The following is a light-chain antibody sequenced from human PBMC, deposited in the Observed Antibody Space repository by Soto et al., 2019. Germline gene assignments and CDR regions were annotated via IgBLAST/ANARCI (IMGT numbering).Light chain of an antibody. CDR2: AAS. Sequence: DIPMTQSPSSLSASVGDRVTITCRASQSITNYLNWYQQKPGKAPKLLLHAASSMQSGVPSKFSGSRSGTNFTLSISSLQTEDFATYYCQQSFSTPVTFGQGNNLQIK. V-gene: IGKV1-39*01. CDR1: QSITNY. J-gene: IGKJ2*01. CDR3: QQSFSTPVT.